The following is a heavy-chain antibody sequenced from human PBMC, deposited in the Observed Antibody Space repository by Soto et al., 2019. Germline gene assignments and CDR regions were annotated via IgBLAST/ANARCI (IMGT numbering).Heavy chain of an antibody. CDR1: GGSISSYY. CDR2: IYYSGST. V-gene: IGHV4-59*01. D-gene: IGHD1-1*01. CDR3: ARGYKTPGGWFYFDF. Sequence: ETLSLTCTVSGGSISSYYWSWIRQPPGRGLEWIGYIYYSGSTNYNPSLKSRVTISVDTSKNQFSLKLTSVTAADTAVYHCARGYKTPGGWFYFDFWGQGALVTVSS. J-gene: IGHJ4*02.